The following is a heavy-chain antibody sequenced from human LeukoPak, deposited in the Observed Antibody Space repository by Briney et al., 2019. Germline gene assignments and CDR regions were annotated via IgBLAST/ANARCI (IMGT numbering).Heavy chain of an antibody. CDR1: GFTVSSNY. D-gene: IGHD1-26*01. V-gene: IGHV3-53*01. CDR2: IYSGGST. Sequence: GGSLRLSCAASGFTVSSNYMSWVRQAPGKRLEWVSVIYSGGSTYYAGSVKGRFTISRDNSKNTLYLQMNSLRAEDTAVYYCARTELRTFDYWGQGTLVTVSS. J-gene: IGHJ4*02. CDR3: ARTELRTFDY.